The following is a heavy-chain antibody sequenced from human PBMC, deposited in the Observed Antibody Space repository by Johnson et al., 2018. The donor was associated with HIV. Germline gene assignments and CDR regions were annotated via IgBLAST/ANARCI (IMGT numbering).Heavy chain of an antibody. CDR1: GFTFSSYA. Sequence: VQLVESGGGVVQPGGSLRLSCAASGFTFSSYAMSWVRQAPGKGLEYVSAISSDGGSSYSANSVKGRFTISRDNSKNTLFLQMGSLRAEDMAVYYCARRAHDAFDIWGQGTMVTVSS. CDR2: ISSDGGSS. CDR3: ARRAHDAFDI. J-gene: IGHJ3*02. V-gene: IGHV3-64*01.